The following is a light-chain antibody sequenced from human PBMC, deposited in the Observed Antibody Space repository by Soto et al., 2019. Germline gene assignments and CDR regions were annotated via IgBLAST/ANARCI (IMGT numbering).Light chain of an antibody. CDR2: QTS. J-gene: IGKJ1*01. CDR1: QYIDTR. V-gene: IGKV3-20*01. Sequence: EIVRTQSPASLSSCPFDIVTLSCRASQYIDTRLAWYQHRPGQAPRLLIYQTSIRATGIPDRFSGSGSGTDFTLTISRLEPEDFAVYYCQQYGSSGTFGQGTKVDIK. CDR3: QQYGSSGT.